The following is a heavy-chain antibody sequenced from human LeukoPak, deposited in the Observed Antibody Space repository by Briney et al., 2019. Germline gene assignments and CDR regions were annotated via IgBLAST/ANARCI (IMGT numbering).Heavy chain of an antibody. CDR2: ISGDGVST. V-gene: IGHV3-43*02. J-gene: IGHJ4*02. CDR1: GLPIADFA. Sequence: GGSLRLSCVVSGLPIADFAMHWVRQAPGKGLEWVSLISGDGVSTFYADSVKGRFSISRDNSKNSLSLEMNSLRTEDTAMYYCARRRFSGDTAMLDYWGQGTLVSVSS. CDR3: ARRRFSGDTAMLDY. D-gene: IGHD5-18*01.